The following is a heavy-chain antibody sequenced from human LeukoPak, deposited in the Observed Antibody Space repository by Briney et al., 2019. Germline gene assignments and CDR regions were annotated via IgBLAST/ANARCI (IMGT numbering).Heavy chain of an antibody. Sequence: GGSLRLSCAASGFTFSDYYMSWICRAPGKGLECVSYISISSSYTNYAGSVKGRFTISRDNAKTSLYLQMNSLRAEDTAVYYCARSIQVNWFDPWGQGTLVTVSS. CDR1: GFTFSDYY. V-gene: IGHV3-11*03. J-gene: IGHJ5*02. D-gene: IGHD2-21*01. CDR2: ISISSSYT. CDR3: ARSIQVNWFDP.